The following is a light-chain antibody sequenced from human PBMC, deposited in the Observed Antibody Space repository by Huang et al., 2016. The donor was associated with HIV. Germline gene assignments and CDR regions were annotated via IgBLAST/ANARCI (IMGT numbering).Light chain of an antibody. J-gene: IGKJ2*01. CDR2: GAS. CDR1: QSISSN. Sequence: EIVMTQSPATLSVSPGERATLSCRASQSISSNLAWYQQKFGQAPRLLIYGASTRATGIPARFSGSGSVTEFTLTISSLQSEDFAVYYCQQYNDWPPEYTFGLGTKLQIK. V-gene: IGKV3-15*01. CDR3: QQYNDWPPEYT.